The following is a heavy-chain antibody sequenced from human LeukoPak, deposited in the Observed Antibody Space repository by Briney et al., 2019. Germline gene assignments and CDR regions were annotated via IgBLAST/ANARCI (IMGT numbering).Heavy chain of an antibody. CDR2: ISGSGGST. J-gene: IGHJ6*02. V-gene: IGHV3-23*01. CDR1: GFTFSSYA. Sequence: GGSLRLSCAASGFTFSSYAMSWVRQAPGKGLVWVSAISGSGGSTYYADSVKGRFTISRDNSKNTLYLQMNSLRAEDTAVYYCAKSSRGSFGMDVWGQGTTVTVSS. CDR3: AKSSRGSFGMDV.